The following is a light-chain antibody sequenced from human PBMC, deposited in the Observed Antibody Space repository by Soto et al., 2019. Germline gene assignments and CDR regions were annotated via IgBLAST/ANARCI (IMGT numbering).Light chain of an antibody. CDR2: ANT. Sequence: QSVLTQPPSVSGAPGQRVTISCTGSSSNIGAGYDVHWYQQLPGTAPTLLISANTDRPSGVPDRFSGSKSGTSASLAITGLQTEDEADYYCQSFDSSLTGWVFGEGTKLTVL. CDR3: QSFDSSLTGWV. CDR1: SSNIGAGYD. J-gene: IGLJ3*02. V-gene: IGLV1-40*01.